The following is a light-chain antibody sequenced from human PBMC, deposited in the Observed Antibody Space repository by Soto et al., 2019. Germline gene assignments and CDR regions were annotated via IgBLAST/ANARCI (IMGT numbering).Light chain of an antibody. CDR3: SSYTSSSLVV. CDR1: SSDVGGYNY. V-gene: IGLV2-14*01. CDR2: DVS. J-gene: IGLJ2*01. Sequence: QSVLAQPASVSGSPGQSITISCTGTSSDVGGYNYVSWYQQHPGKAPKLMIYDVSKRPSGVSNRFSGSKSGNTASLTISGLQAEDEADYYCSSYTSSSLVVF.